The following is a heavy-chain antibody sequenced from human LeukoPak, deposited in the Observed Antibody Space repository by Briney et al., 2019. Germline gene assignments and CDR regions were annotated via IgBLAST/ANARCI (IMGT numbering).Heavy chain of an antibody. CDR2: IRYDGSNK. J-gene: IGHJ5*02. CDR1: GFTFSNYT. CDR3: TREAGAADH. Sequence: GGSLRLSCAGCGFTFSNYTTRWVRQAPGKGLEWVAFIRYDGSNKYYADSVKGRFTISRDNSKNTLYLQMNSLRAEDTAVYYCTREAGAADHWGQGTLVTVSS. V-gene: IGHV3-30*02. D-gene: IGHD6-13*01.